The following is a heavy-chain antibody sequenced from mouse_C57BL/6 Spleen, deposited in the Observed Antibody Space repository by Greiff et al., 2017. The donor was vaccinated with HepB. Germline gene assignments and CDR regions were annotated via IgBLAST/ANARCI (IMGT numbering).Heavy chain of an antibody. CDR3: ATYGYDGSWFAY. Sequence: SGPVLVKPGASVKMSCKASGYTFTDYYMNWVKQSHGKSLEWIGVINPYNGGTSYNQKFKGKATLTVDKSSSTAYMELNSLTSEDSAVYYCATYGYDGSWFAYWGQGTLVTVSA. CDR2: INPYNGGT. J-gene: IGHJ3*01. CDR1: GYTFTDYY. V-gene: IGHV1-19*01. D-gene: IGHD2-2*01.